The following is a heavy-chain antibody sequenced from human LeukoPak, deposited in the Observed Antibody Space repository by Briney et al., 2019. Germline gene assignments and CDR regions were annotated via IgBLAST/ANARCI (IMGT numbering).Heavy chain of an antibody. D-gene: IGHD6-19*01. Sequence: PGGSLRLSCAASGFTFSNFGINWVRQAPGKGLEWVSSISSSSSYISYADSVKGRFTISRDNAKNSLDLQMNSLRAEDTAVYYCAIDRYSSGWYTFDYWGQGTLVTVSP. V-gene: IGHV3-21*01. CDR2: ISSSSSYI. J-gene: IGHJ4*02. CDR3: AIDRYSSGWYTFDY. CDR1: GFTFSNFG.